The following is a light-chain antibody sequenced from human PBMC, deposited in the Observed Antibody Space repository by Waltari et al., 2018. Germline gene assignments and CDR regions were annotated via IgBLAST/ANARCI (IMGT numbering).Light chain of an antibody. CDR2: QDT. CDR1: KLGNTY. V-gene: IGLV3-1*01. Sequence: SYELTQPPSVSVSPGQTASITCSGDKLGNTYCCWFQQKPGQSPVLVIYQDTKRPSGIPERFSGSNSGNTATLTISGTQAMDEADYYCQAWDSGTGVFGGGTKLTVL. J-gene: IGLJ3*02. CDR3: QAWDSGTGV.